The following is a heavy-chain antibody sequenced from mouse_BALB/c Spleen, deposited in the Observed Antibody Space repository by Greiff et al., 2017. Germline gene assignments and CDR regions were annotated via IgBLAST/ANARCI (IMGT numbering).Heavy chain of an antibody. CDR2: INPSTGYT. Sequence: QVLLQQSGAELAKPGASVKMSCKASGYTFTSYWMHWVKQRPGQGLEWIGYINPSTGYTEYNQKFKDKATLTADKSSSTAYMQLSSLTSEDSAVYYCARGGNWFAYWGQGTLVTVSA. CDR3: ARGGNWFAY. J-gene: IGHJ3*01. D-gene: IGHD2-1*01. CDR1: GYTFTSYW. V-gene: IGHV1-7*01.